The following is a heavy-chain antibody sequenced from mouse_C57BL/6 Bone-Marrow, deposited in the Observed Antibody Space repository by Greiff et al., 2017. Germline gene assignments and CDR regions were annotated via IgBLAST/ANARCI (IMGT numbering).Heavy chain of an antibody. CDR1: GYTFTSYW. Sequence: QVQLQQPGAELVKPGASVKLSCKASGYTFTSYWMHWVKQRPGRGLEWIGMIDPNSGGTKYNEKFKSKATLTVDKSSSTAYMQLSSLTSEDSAVYYCARSGYYGSSPYYFDYWGQGTTLTVSS. J-gene: IGHJ2*01. CDR3: ARSGYYGSSPYYFDY. D-gene: IGHD1-1*01. V-gene: IGHV1-72*01. CDR2: IDPNSGGT.